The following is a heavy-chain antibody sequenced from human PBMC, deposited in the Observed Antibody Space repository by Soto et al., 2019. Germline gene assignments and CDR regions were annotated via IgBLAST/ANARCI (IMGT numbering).Heavy chain of an antibody. CDR3: AKYHTSLRFLEWLGWFGP. Sequence: GESLKISCAASGFAFDNYAMSWVRQAPGKGLEWVSSITGNSGGTYYTDSVKGRFTISRDNSKNTLYLHMNSLRVEDTAIYYCAKYHTSLRFLEWLGWFGPWGQGTLVTVSS. V-gene: IGHV3-23*01. CDR2: ITGNSGGT. J-gene: IGHJ5*02. CDR1: GFAFDNYA. D-gene: IGHD3-3*01.